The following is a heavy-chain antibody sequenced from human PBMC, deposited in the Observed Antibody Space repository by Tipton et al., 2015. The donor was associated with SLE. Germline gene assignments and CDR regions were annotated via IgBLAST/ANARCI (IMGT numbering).Heavy chain of an antibody. Sequence: SLRLSCAASGFTFSSYGMHWVRQAPGKGLEWVAFIRYDGSNKYYADSVKGRFTISRDNSKNTLYLQMNSLRAEDTAVYYCAKEGAVAGDFDYWGQGTLVTVSS. CDR3: AKEGAVAGDFDY. CDR1: GFTFSSYG. J-gene: IGHJ4*02. CDR2: IRYDGSNK. V-gene: IGHV3-30*02. D-gene: IGHD6-19*01.